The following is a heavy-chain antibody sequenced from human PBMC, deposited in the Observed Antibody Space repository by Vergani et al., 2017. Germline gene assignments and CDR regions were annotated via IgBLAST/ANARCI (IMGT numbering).Heavy chain of an antibody. D-gene: IGHD2-15*01. CDR1: GGTFSSYA. J-gene: IGHJ4*02. CDR2: IIPIFGTA. Sequence: QVQLVESGAEVKNPGSSVKVSCKASGGTFSSYAISWVRQAPGQGLEWMGGIIPIFGTANYAQKFQGRVTITADESTSTAYMELSSLRSEDTAVYYCARQRIVVVVAATPGAGYFDYWGQGTLVTVSS. CDR3: ARQRIVVVVAATPGAGYFDY. V-gene: IGHV1-69*01.